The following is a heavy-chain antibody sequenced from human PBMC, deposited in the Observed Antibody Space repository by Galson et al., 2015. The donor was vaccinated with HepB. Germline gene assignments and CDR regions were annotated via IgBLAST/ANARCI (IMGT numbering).Heavy chain of an antibody. V-gene: IGHV1-18*01. D-gene: IGHD3-22*01. CDR1: GYSFANFG. Sequence: SVKVSCKASGYSFANFGISWVRQAPGQGLEWMGWISGYNGITKYAQKVQDRVTMTTDTSTSTAYMDLRSLRSDDTAVYFCATITMMMVVINPWGQGTLVTVSS. J-gene: IGHJ1*01. CDR2: ISGYNGIT. CDR3: ATITMMMVVINP.